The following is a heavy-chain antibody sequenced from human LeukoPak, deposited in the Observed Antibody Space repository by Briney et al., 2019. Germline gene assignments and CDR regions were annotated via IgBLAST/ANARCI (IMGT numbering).Heavy chain of an antibody. CDR3: ARQSLGASGLDH. D-gene: IGHD1-26*01. V-gene: IGHV3-30*03. Sequence: PGRSLRLSCAVSGFTFNSHHTHWVRQAPNKGLDWVAVVPYDGTSPLHAASVNGRFTISRDNSKDTVFLQMNSLRVDDTAIYYCARQSLGASGLDHWGQGVLVTVSS. CDR2: VPYDGTSP. CDR1: GFTFNSHH. J-gene: IGHJ4*02.